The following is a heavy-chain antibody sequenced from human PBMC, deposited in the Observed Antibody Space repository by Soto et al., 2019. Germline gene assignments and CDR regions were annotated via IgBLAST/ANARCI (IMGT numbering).Heavy chain of an antibody. CDR1: GVSITSGTYY. CDR2: IYYTGST. Sequence: SETLSLTCTVSGVSITSGTYYWGWIRQPPGKGLEWIGTIYYTGSTYYNPSLKSRVTISADTSKNQFSLRMNSMIAADTAVYYCARADPDASVGYWGQGTLVTVS. J-gene: IGHJ4*02. D-gene: IGHD2-15*01. V-gene: IGHV4-39*07. CDR3: ARADPDASVGY.